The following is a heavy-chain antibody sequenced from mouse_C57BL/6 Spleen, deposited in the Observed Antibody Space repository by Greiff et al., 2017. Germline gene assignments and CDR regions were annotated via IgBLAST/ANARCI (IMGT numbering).Heavy chain of an antibody. J-gene: IGHJ4*01. CDR3: ARQFVTTVVAPTGAMDY. Sequence: EVMLVESGGDLVKPGGSLKLSCAASGFTFSSYGMSWVRQTPDKRLEWVATISSGGSYTYYPDSVKGRFTISRDNAKNTLYLQMSSLMSEDTAMYYCARQFVTTVVAPTGAMDYWGQGTSVTVSS. CDR1: GFTFSSYG. V-gene: IGHV5-6*02. CDR2: ISSGGSYT. D-gene: IGHD1-1*01.